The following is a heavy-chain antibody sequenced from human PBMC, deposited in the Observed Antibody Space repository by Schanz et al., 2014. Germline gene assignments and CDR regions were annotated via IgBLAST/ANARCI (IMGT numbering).Heavy chain of an antibody. CDR3: ARDRDQWDGNYLDY. J-gene: IGHJ4*02. CDR2: ISAYNGHT. CDR1: GYNFNMYG. V-gene: IGHV1-18*01. D-gene: IGHD1-26*01. Sequence: QVQLVQSGGDVKKPGTSVTVSCKTSGYNFNMYGISWVRQAPGQGLEWMGWISAYNGHTNYAQKFQGRVTMTTDTSTSTAYMELRSLRSDDTAVYYCARDRDQWDGNYLDYWGQGTLVTVSS.